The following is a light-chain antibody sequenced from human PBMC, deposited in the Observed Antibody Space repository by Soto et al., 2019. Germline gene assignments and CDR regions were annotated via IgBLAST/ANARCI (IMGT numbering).Light chain of an antibody. CDR3: QQYDTLPT. Sequence: DFRMTHSQSSLSASVLDRATSTCRASQGIRTDSGWYQQKPGKAPKLLIYDASNLETGVPSRFSGSGSGTDFTFTIRRLQPEDIATYYCQQYDTLPTFGQGTRLETK. CDR2: DAS. J-gene: IGKJ5*01. V-gene: IGKV1-33*01. CDR1: QGIRTD.